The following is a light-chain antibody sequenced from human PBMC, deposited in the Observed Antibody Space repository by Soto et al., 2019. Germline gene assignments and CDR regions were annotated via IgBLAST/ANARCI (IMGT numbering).Light chain of an antibody. CDR3: QQYGRT. V-gene: IGKV3-15*01. CDR2: GAS. CDR1: QSVSSN. Sequence: EIVMTQSPATLSLSPGERATLSCRASQSVSSNLAWYQQKPGQAPRLLIYGASTRATGIPARFSGSGSGTEFTLTISSLQSEDFAVYYCQQYGRTFGPGTKVDIK. J-gene: IGKJ3*01.